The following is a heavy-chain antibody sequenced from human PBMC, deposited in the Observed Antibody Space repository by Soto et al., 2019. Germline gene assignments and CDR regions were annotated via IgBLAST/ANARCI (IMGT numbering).Heavy chain of an antibody. D-gene: IGHD3-9*01. CDR3: AKEYYDILTGHVCVFDY. CDR1: GFTFSSYG. CDR2: ISYDGSNK. J-gene: IGHJ4*02. Sequence: GGSLRLSCAASGFTFSSYGMHWVRQAPGKGLEWVAVISYDGSNKYYADSVKGRFTISRDNSKNTLYLQMNSLRAEDTAVYYCAKEYYDILTGHVCVFDYWGQGTVVTV. V-gene: IGHV3-30*18.